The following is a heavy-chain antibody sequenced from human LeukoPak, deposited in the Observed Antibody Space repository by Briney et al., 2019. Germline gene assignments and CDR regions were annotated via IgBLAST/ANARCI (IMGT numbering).Heavy chain of an antibody. Sequence: ASVKVSCKASGYTFNSYYIHWVRQAPGQGLEWMGIINPSGGSTSYAQEFQGRVTMTRDTSTRTVYMELSSLRSEDTAVYYCARGEYSSSWYPFDYWGQGTLVTVSS. V-gene: IGHV1-46*02. J-gene: IGHJ4*02. CDR1: GYTFNSYY. CDR2: INPSGGST. CDR3: ARGEYSSSWYPFDY. D-gene: IGHD6-13*01.